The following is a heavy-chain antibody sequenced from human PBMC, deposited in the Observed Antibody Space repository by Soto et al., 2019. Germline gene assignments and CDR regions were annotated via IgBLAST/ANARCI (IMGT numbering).Heavy chain of an antibody. V-gene: IGHV4-34*01. J-gene: IGHJ4*02. CDR3: ARINWAADY. CDR1: GGSFNDYS. CDR2: INHSGSA. D-gene: IGHD7-27*01. Sequence: SETLSLTCAVYGGSFNDYSWSWIRQPPGKGLEWIGEINHSGSANYSPSLRSRIIISVDTSKSQFSLRLSSLTAADTAVYYCARINWAADYWGQGTLVTVSS.